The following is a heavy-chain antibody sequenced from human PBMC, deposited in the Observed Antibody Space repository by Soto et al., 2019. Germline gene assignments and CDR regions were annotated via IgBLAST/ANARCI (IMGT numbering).Heavy chain of an antibody. D-gene: IGHD3-3*01. Sequence: PGGSLRLSCAASGFTFSSYSMNWVRQAPGKGLEWVSYISSSSSTVYYADSVKGRFTISRDNAKNSLYLQMNSLRAEDTAVYYCARGWAFWSGYYGYYFDYWGQGTLVTVS. CDR2: ISSSSSTV. CDR1: GFTFSSYS. CDR3: ARGWAFWSGYYGYYFDY. J-gene: IGHJ4*02. V-gene: IGHV3-48*01.